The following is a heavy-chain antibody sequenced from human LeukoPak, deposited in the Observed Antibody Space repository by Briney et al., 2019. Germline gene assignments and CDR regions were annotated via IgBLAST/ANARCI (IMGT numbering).Heavy chain of an antibody. CDR1: GDSVSSNSAA. V-gene: IGHV6-1*01. D-gene: IGHD3-22*01. CDR3: ARDRGYYYDSSGPHYFDY. Sequence: SQTLSLTCAISGDSVSSNSAAWNWIRQSPSRGLEWLGRTYYRSKWYNDYAVSVKSRITINPDTSKNQFSLQLNSVTPEDTAVYYCARDRGYYYDSSGPHYFDYWGQGTLVTVSS. CDR2: TYYRSKWYN. J-gene: IGHJ4*02.